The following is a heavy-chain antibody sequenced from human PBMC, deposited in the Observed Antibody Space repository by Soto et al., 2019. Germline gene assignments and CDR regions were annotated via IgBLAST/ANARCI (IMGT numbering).Heavy chain of an antibody. CDR2: IYYSGST. J-gene: IGHJ5*02. CDR1: GGSISSGDYY. D-gene: IGHD4-17*01. V-gene: IGHV4-30-4*01. CDR3: ARVGGYGDPEDWFDP. Sequence: PSETLSLTCTVSGGSISSGDYYWSWIRQPPGKGLEWIGYIYYSGSTYYNPSLKSRVTISVDTSKNQFSLKLSSVTAADTAVYYCARVGGYGDPEDWFDPWGQGTLVTVSS.